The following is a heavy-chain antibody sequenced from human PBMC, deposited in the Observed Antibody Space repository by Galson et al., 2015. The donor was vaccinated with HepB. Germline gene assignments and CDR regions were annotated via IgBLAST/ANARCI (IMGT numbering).Heavy chain of an antibody. D-gene: IGHD1-26*01. J-gene: IGHJ4*02. V-gene: IGHV1-18*01. CDR2: ISAYNGNA. CDR3: ARDLSYSYFDY. Sequence: SVKVSCKASGYTFTSYAFSWVRQAPGQGLEWMGWISAYNGNANYAQKLQGRVTMTTDTSTSTAYMELRTLRSDDTAVYYCARDLSYSYFDYWGQGTLVTVSS. CDR1: GYTFTSYA.